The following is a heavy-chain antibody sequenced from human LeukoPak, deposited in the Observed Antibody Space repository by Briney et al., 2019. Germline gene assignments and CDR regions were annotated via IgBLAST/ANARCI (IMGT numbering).Heavy chain of an antibody. D-gene: IGHD4-17*01. CDR1: GFTFSSYG. Sequence: GGSLRLSCAASGFTFSSYGMSWVRQAPGKGLEWVSAISGSGGSTYYADSVKGRFTISRDNSKNTLYLQMNSLRAEDTALYYCAKATTTVTIQGFDYWGQGTLVTVSS. V-gene: IGHV3-23*01. J-gene: IGHJ4*02. CDR2: ISGSGGST. CDR3: AKATTTVTIQGFDY.